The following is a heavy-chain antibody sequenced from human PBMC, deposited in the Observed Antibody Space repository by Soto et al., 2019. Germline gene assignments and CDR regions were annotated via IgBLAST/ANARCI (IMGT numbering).Heavy chain of an antibody. J-gene: IGHJ6*02. CDR2: ISYDGSNK. V-gene: IGHV3-30-3*01. D-gene: IGHD3-10*01. Sequence: GGSLRLSCAASGFTFSSYAMHWVRQAPGKGLEWVAVISYDGSNKYYADSVKGRFTVSRDNSKNTLYLQMNSLRAEDTAVYYCARVLHYGSGSYYNRKNYYYYYGMDVWGQGTTVTVSS. CDR1: GFTFSSYA. CDR3: ARVLHYGSGSYYNRKNYYYYYGMDV.